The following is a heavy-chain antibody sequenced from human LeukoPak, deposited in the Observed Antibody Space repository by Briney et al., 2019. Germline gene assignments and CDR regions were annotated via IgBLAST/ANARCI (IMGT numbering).Heavy chain of an antibody. CDR1: GGSISSSSYY. D-gene: IGHD6-19*01. V-gene: IGHV4-39*07. CDR3: ASLEGGGWGNYYVDV. Sequence: SETLSLTCTVSGGSISSSSYYWGWIRQPPGKGLEWIGSIYYSVSTYYNPSLKSRVTISVDTSKNQFSLKLSSVTAADTAVYYCASLEGGGWGNYYVDVWGKGTTVTVSS. J-gene: IGHJ6*03. CDR2: IYYSVST.